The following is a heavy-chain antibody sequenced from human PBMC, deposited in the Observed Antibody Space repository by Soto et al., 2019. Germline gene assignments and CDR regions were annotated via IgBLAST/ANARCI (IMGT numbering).Heavy chain of an antibody. CDR1: GGSFSGYY. J-gene: IGHJ4*02. CDR3: ATTRITTKNGPFDY. D-gene: IGHD4-4*01. Sequence: QVQLQQWGAGLLKPSETLSLTCAVYGGSFSGYYWSWIRQPPGKGLEWIGEINHSGSTNYNPSLKCRVTISVDTTKNQFSLKLSSVTAADTAVYYCATTRITTKNGPFDYWGQGTLVTVSS. V-gene: IGHV4-34*01. CDR2: INHSGST.